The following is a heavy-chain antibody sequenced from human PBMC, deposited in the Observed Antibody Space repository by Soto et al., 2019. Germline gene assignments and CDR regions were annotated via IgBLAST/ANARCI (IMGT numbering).Heavy chain of an antibody. Sequence: SETLSLTCTVSGGSISSYYWSWIRQPPGKGLEWIGYIYYSGSTNYNPSLKSRVTISVDTSKNQFSLKLSSVTAADTVVYYCASALQDFLDYWGQGSLVTVSS. V-gene: IGHV4-59*01. CDR3: ASALQDFLDY. CDR2: IYYSGST. J-gene: IGHJ4*02. CDR1: GGSISSYY. D-gene: IGHD4-4*01.